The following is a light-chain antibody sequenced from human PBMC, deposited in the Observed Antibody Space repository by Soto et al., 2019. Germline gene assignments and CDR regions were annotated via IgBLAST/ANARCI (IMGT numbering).Light chain of an antibody. CDR1: QNINNNY. V-gene: IGKV3-20*01. CDR2: DAS. Sequence: VLTQSPGTLSLSPGGRATLSCRASQNINNNYLAWYQHKPGQAPRLLIYDASLRATGVPDRFSGSGSGTDFTLTISSLEPEDFAVYYCQQYNNWPLITFGGGTKVDIK. J-gene: IGKJ4*01. CDR3: QQYNNWPLIT.